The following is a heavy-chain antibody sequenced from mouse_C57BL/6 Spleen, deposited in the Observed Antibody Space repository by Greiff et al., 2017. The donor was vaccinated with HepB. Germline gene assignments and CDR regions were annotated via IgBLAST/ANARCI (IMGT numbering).Heavy chain of an antibody. J-gene: IGHJ4*01. CDR2: INPSTGGT. D-gene: IGHD2-3*01. CDR1: GYSFTGYY. Sequence: VQLQQSGPELVKPGASVKISCKASGYSFTGYYMNWVKQSPEKSLEWIGEINPSTGGTTYNQKFKAKATLTVDKSSSTAYMQLKSLTSEDSAVYYCARGVYDGYYFSYWGQGTSVTVSS. CDR3: ARGVYDGYYFSY. V-gene: IGHV1-42*01.